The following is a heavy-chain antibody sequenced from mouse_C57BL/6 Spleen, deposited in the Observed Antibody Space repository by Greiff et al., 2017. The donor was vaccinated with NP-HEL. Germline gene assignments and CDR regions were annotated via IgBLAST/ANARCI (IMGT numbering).Heavy chain of an antibody. CDR1: GFSLTSYG. J-gene: IGHJ4*01. CDR2: IWRGGST. V-gene: IGHV2-5*01. Sequence: QVQLQQSGPGLVQPSQSLSITCTVSGFSLTSYGVHWVRQSPGKGLEWLGVIWRGGSTDYNAAFMSRLSITKDNSKSQVFFKMNSLQADDTAIYYCAKNPITTVVATGHYYAMDYWGQGTSVTVSS. D-gene: IGHD1-1*01. CDR3: AKNPITTVVATGHYYAMDY.